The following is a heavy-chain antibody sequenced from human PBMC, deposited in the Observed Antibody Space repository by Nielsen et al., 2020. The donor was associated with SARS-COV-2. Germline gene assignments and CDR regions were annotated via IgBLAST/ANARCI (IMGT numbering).Heavy chain of an antibody. CDR3: ARDSSGWYALTTYYYYGKDV. J-gene: IGHJ6*02. D-gene: IGHD6-19*01. Sequence: VRQMPGKGLEWVSYISSSSSTIYYADSVKGRFTISRDNAKNSLYLQMNSLRAEDTAVYYCARDSSGWYALTTYYYYGKDVWGQGTTVTVSS. V-gene: IGHV3-48*01. CDR2: ISSSSSTI.